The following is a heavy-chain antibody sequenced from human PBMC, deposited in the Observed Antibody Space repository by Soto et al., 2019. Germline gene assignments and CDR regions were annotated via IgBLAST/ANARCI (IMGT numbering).Heavy chain of an antibody. CDR1: GFTFSSYS. CDR3: AGGQLSLPH. CDR2: ISSSSSYI. J-gene: IGHJ4*02. D-gene: IGHD3-16*02. V-gene: IGHV3-21*01. Sequence: EVQLVESGGGLVKPGGSLRLSCAASGFTFSSYSMNWVRQAPGKGLEWVSSISSSSSYIYYADSVKGRFTISRDNAKNSRYLQMNSLGAEDTAVYYCAGGQLSLPHWGQGTLVTVSS.